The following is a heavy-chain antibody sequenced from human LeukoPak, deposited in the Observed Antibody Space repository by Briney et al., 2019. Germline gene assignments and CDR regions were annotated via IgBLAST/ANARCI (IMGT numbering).Heavy chain of an antibody. V-gene: IGHV3-15*01. D-gene: IGHD2-15*01. Sequence: GGSLRLSCAASGLTFNNAWMSWVGQAQGKGLEWVGRIRSRSAGGTTDYGAPVKGRFTISRDDSKNTLYLQMNSLKTEDTAVYYCSTGGGTHDYWGQGTLVTVSS. CDR3: STGGGTHDY. CDR2: IRSRSAGGTT. J-gene: IGHJ4*02. CDR1: GLTFNNAW.